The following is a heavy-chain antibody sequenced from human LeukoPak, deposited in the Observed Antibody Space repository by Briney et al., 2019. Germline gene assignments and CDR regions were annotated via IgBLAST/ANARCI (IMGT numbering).Heavy chain of an antibody. CDR3: TRRRGNQQPIDY. J-gene: IGHJ4*02. Sequence: QAGGSLRLSCAASGFTFSSYAMSWVRQAPGKGLEWVSAISGGGIGIYYADSLKGRFTISRDDSKNTLYLQMNNLRAEDTAVYYCTRRRGNQQPIDYWGQGTLVTVSS. CDR1: GFTFSSYA. D-gene: IGHD2-2*01. V-gene: IGHV3-23*01. CDR2: ISGGGIGI.